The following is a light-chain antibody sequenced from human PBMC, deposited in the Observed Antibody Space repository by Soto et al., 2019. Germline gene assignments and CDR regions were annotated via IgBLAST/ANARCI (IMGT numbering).Light chain of an antibody. CDR1: SSNIGAGYD. CDR2: VNT. J-gene: IGLJ1*01. CDR3: QSYDTSLSGYV. Sequence: QPVLTQPPSVSGAPGQRVTISCTGSSSNIGAGYDVHWYQQLPGAAPKLLIYVNTNRPSGVPDRISGSKSDTSASLAITGLQAEDEADYYCQSYDTSLSGYVFGTGTKVTVL. V-gene: IGLV1-40*01.